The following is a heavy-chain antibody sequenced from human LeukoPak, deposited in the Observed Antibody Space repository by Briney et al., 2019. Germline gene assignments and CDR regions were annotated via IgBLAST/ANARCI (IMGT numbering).Heavy chain of an antibody. CDR1: GFTFSSYA. V-gene: IGHV3-30-3*01. J-gene: IGHJ4*02. CDR3: AGGAPERISSSTNYYFDY. D-gene: IGHD6-6*01. Sequence: SLRLSCAASGFTFSSYAMYWVRQAPGKGLEWVAVISYDGNNKYYADSVKGRFTISRDDSKNTLSLQMNSLRAEDTAVYYCAGGAPERISSSTNYYFDYWGQGTLVTVSS. CDR2: ISYDGNNK.